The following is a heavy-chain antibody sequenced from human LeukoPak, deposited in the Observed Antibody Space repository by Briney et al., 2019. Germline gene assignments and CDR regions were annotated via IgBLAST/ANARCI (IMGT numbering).Heavy chain of an antibody. V-gene: IGHV3-20*04. CDR2: IKWNGGST. CDR3: AELGITMIGGV. CDR1: GFTFDDYG. D-gene: IGHD3-10*02. Sequence: GGSLRLSCAASGFTFDDYGMSWVRQAPGKGLEWVSGIKWNGGSTGYADSVKGRFTISRDNAKNSLYLQMNSLRAEDTAVYYCAELGITMIGGVWGKGTTVTISS. J-gene: IGHJ6*04.